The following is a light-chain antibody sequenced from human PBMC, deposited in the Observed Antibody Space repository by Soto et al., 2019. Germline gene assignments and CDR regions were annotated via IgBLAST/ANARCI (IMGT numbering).Light chain of an antibody. CDR2: EGS. Sequence: QSALTQPASVSGSPGQSITISSTGTSSDVGSYNLVSWYQQHPGKAPKVMIYEGSKRPSGVSNRFSGSKSGNTASLTISGLQAEDEADYYCCSYSSGSTFVFGGGTKLTVL. J-gene: IGLJ3*02. V-gene: IGLV2-23*03. CDR1: SSDVGSYNL. CDR3: CSYSSGSTFV.